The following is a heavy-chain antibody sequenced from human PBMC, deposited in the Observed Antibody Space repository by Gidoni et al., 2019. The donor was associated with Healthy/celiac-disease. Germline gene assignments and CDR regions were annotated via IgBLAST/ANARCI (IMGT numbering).Heavy chain of an antibody. V-gene: IGHV3-23*01. Sequence: VQLLESGGGLGQPGGSLRLPCAASGFTFSSYAMSWVRQDPGKGLAWVSSISGSGGIPYYADSVKCRFTISRDNSKNTLYLQMNRLRPEDTAVYYCAKDTGYSYGYAFDIWGQGTMFTVSS. D-gene: IGHD5-18*01. CDR3: AKDTGYSYGYAFDI. J-gene: IGHJ3*02. CDR2: ISGSGGIP. CDR1: GFTFSSYA.